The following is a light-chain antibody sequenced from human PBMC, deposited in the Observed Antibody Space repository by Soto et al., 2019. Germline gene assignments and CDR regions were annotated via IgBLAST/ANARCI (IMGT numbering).Light chain of an antibody. CDR1: RSVSSNY. V-gene: IGKV3-20*01. J-gene: IGKJ1*01. Sequence: EIVLTQSPGTLSLSPGETATLSCRASRSVSSNYLALYQQRPGQAPRLLINRASNRATGIPDRFTGSGSGTDFTLTINRLEPADFAVYYCQHYGSSPRTFGQGTKVEIK. CDR2: RAS. CDR3: QHYGSSPRT.